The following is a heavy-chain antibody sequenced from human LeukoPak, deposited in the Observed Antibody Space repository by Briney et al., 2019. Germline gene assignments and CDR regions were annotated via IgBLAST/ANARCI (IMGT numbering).Heavy chain of an antibody. CDR2: ITSGDGSP. D-gene: IGHD3-16*01. Sequence: GSLRLSCAASGFTFGTSAMSWVRQTPEKGLEWASTITSGDGSPYYADSVKGRFTISRDNSNNMLYLQMNSLRAEDTAVYYCTERGAYYVDYWGRGIPVTVSS. CDR3: TERGAYYVDY. V-gene: IGHV3-23*01. CDR1: GFTFGTSA. J-gene: IGHJ4*02.